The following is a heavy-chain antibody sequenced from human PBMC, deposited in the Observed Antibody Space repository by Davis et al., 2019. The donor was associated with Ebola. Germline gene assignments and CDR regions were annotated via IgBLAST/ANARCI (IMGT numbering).Heavy chain of an antibody. V-gene: IGHV3-64D*08. J-gene: IGHJ6*02. CDR3: ARGSFHYYYYGMDV. D-gene: IGHD3-10*01. CDR2: ISSNGGST. CDR1: GFTFSSYA. Sequence: GESLKISCSASGFTFSSYAMHWVRQAPGKGLEYVSAISSNGGSTYYADSVKGRFTISRDNSKNTLYLQMSSLRAEDTAVYYCARGSFHYYYYGMDVWGQGTTVTVSS.